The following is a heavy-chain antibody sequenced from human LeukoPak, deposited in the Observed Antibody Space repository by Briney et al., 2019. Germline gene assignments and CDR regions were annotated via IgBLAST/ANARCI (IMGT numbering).Heavy chain of an antibody. CDR3: ARGYNSGSWREKYFDY. CDR2: IYPGDSDT. D-gene: IGHD6-13*01. J-gene: IGHJ4*02. V-gene: IGHV5-51*01. Sequence: GESLKISCKGSGYSFTSHWIGWVRQMPGKGLGWMGIIYPGDSDTRYSPSFQGQVTISADKSISTAYLQWSSLKASDTAMYYCARGYNSGSWREKYFDYWGQGTPVTVSS. CDR1: GYSFTSHW.